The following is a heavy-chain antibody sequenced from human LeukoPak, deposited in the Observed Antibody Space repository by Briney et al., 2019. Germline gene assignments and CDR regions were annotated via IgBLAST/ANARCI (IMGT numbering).Heavy chain of an antibody. CDR3: TKDLGTEYNIFDY. CDR1: EFTFSAYA. J-gene: IGHJ4*02. V-gene: IGHV3-30*02. Sequence: PGGSLRLSCAASEFTFSAYAMHWIRQAPGRGLEWVAFVRYGGNINYYADSVKGRFTISRDNSKNTMYLQMNSLRPEDTAVYYCTKDLGTEYNIFDYWGQGTLVTVSS. CDR2: VRYGGNIN. D-gene: IGHD3-9*01.